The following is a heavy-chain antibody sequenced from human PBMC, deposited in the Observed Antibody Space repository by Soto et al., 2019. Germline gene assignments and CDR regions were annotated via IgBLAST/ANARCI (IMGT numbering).Heavy chain of an antibody. CDR3: ARGTVHFDD. V-gene: IGHV3-33*01. D-gene: IGHD4-17*01. CDR1: GFTFNTYG. Sequence: QVQLMESGGGVVQPGRSLRLSCAASGFTFNTYGIHWVRQAPGKGLEWVAVLWDAGSNKYYADSVKGRFTISRDNSKNTLYLKMKSLRVEDTAVYYCARGTVHFDDWGQGTLVTVSS. CDR2: LWDAGSNK. J-gene: IGHJ4*02.